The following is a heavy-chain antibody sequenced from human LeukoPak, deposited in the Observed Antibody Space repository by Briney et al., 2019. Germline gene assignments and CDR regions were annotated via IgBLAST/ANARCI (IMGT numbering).Heavy chain of an antibody. CDR1: GFTFSNYA. CDR2: ITGSGGST. CDR3: AKVKGESNYIYYYMDV. J-gene: IGHJ6*03. V-gene: IGHV3-23*01. D-gene: IGHD4-11*01. Sequence: GGSLRLSCAASGFTFSNYAMSWVRQAPGKGLEWISAITGSGGSTNYADSVKDRFTISRDNSKDTLFLQMNSLRAEDTAVYYCAKVKGESNYIYYYMDVWGKGTTVTVSS.